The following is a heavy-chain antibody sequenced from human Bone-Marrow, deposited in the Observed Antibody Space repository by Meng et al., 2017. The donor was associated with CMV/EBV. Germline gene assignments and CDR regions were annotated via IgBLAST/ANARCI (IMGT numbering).Heavy chain of an antibody. Sequence: GESLKISCAASGFTFSSYWMSWVRQAPGKGLEWVANINQDGSEKYYVDSVKGRFTISRDNAKNSLYLQMNSLRAEDTAVYYCARDDYDILTCYGYWGQGTLVTVSS. CDR1: GFTFSSYW. D-gene: IGHD3-9*01. CDR2: INQDGSEK. CDR3: ARDDYDILTCYGY. J-gene: IGHJ4*02. V-gene: IGHV3-7*01.